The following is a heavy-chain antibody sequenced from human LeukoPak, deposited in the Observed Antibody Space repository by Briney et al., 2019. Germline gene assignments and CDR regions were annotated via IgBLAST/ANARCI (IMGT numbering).Heavy chain of an antibody. CDR3: ARTPRRSSLVYFDY. J-gene: IGHJ4*02. CDR2: IYYSGST. D-gene: IGHD6-13*01. Sequence: SETLSLTCTVSGGSISSYYWSWIRQPPGKGLEWIGYIYYSGSTNYNPSLKSRVTISVDTSKNQFSLKLSSVTAADTAVYYCARTPRRSSLVYFDYGGQGTLVTVSS. V-gene: IGHV4-59*01. CDR1: GGSISSYY.